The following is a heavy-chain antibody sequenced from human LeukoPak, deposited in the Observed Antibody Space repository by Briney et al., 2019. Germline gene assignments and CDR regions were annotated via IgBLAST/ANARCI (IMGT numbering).Heavy chain of an antibody. D-gene: IGHD5-18*01. Sequence: GGSLRLSCAASGFTFTNYAMHWVRRAPGKGLEWVAIVRSDGTNKYSADSLKGRFTISRDNSRNTLYLQMNSLRAEDTAVYYCARESGASRGYSYGHWGQGTLVTVSS. CDR2: VRSDGTNK. CDR3: ARESGASRGYSYGH. J-gene: IGHJ4*02. CDR1: GFTFTNYA. V-gene: IGHV3-30-3*01.